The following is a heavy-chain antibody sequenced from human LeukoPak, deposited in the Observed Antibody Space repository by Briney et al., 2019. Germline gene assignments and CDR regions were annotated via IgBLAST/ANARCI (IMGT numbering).Heavy chain of an antibody. D-gene: IGHD6-19*01. CDR2: TYYRTKRYN. CDR3: ARVRGTVAGTLDYYYGMDV. J-gene: IGHJ6*02. Sequence: SQTLSLTCAISGDSVSSNSAAWDWIRQSPSRGLERLERTYYRTKRYNDYAVSVKSRITINPDTSKNQFSLQLNSVTPEDTAVYYCARVRGTVAGTLDYYYGMDVWGQGTTVTVSS. CDR1: GDSVSSNSAA. V-gene: IGHV6-1*01.